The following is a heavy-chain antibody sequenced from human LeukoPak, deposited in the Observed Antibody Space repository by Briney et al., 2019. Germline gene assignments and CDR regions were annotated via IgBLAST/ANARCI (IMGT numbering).Heavy chain of an antibody. J-gene: IGHJ4*02. CDR1: GYTFTSYG. CDR2: ISAYNGNT. D-gene: IGHD3-10*01. CDR3: ARDRGSGSYGSSLSRY. V-gene: IGHV1-18*04. Sequence: ASVKVSCKASGYTFTSYGISWVRQAPGQGLEWMGWISAYNGNTNYAQKLQGRVTMTTDTSTSTAYMELRSLRSDDTAVYYCARDRGSGSYGSSLSRYWGQGTLVTVSS.